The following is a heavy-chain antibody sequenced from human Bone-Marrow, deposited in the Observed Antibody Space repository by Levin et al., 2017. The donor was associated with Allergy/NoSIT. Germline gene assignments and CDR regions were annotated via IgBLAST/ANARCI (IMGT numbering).Heavy chain of an antibody. CDR3: ARAYYGSGSWFYFDY. J-gene: IGHJ4*02. V-gene: IGHV4-4*07. CDR1: GDSISGYY. D-gene: IGHD3-10*01. CDR2: IFTTGST. Sequence: SETLSLTCTVSGDSISGYYWTWVRQPAGKGLEWLGHIFTTGSTNYNPSLKSRVTMSVDKSTNQFSLRLSSVTAADTARYFCARAYYGSGSWFYFDYWGQGALVTVSS.